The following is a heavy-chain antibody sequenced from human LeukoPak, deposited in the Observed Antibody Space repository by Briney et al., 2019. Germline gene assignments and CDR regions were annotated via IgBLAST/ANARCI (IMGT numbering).Heavy chain of an antibody. J-gene: IGHJ4*02. CDR3: ARDLPRGYSCDY. CDR2: INGHGDAT. CDR1: GFTFSDYS. Sequence: GGSLRLSCAASGFTFSDYSMNWVRQAPEKGLEWVSYINGHGDATYYADSVEGRFTISRDNAKKSLYLQMDSLRAEDTAVYYCARDLPRGYSCDYWGQGTLVTVSS. V-gene: IGHV3-48*01. D-gene: IGHD5-18*01.